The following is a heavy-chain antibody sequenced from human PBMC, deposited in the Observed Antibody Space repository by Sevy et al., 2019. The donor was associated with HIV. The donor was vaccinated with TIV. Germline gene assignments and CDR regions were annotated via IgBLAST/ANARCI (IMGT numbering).Heavy chain of an antibody. J-gene: IGHJ4*02. CDR1: GFTFSSYW. Sequence: GGSLRLSCAASGFTFSSYWMHWVRQAPGKGLVWVSRINSDGSSTSYADSVKGRFTISRDNAKNTLYLQMNSLRAEDTAVYYCAREGHGIAVAGTIFYFDYWGQGTLVTVSS. CDR2: INSDGSST. CDR3: AREGHGIAVAGTIFYFDY. D-gene: IGHD6-13*01. V-gene: IGHV3-74*01.